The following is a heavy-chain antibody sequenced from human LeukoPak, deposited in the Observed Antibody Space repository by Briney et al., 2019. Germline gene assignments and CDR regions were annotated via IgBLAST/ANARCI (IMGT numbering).Heavy chain of an antibody. CDR3: ARAPKYCRSTSCYVNWFDP. Sequence: GGSLRLSCAASGFTFSSYSVNWVRQAPGKGLEWVSSISSSSSYIYYADSVKGRFTISRDNAKNSLYLQMNSLRAEDTAVYYCARAPKYCRSTSCYVNWFDPWGQGTLVTVSS. CDR2: ISSSSSYI. D-gene: IGHD2-2*01. J-gene: IGHJ5*02. V-gene: IGHV3-21*01. CDR1: GFTFSSYS.